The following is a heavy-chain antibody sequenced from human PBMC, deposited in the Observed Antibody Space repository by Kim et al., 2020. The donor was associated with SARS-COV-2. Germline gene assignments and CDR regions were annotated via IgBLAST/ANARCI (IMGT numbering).Heavy chain of an antibody. CDR2: ICSNGSNI. CDR1: GFTFSSYD. CDR3: ARVRGPLWLRHPPHLHY. Sequence: GGSLRLSCAASGFTFSSYDMHWVRQAPGKGLEWVAYICSNGSNIYYADSVKGRFTISRDNAKNSLYLQMNSLRAEDTAVYYCARVRGPLWLRHPPHLHYWGESTLVTVSS. D-gene: IGHD5-18*01. J-gene: IGHJ4*02. V-gene: IGHV3-48*03.